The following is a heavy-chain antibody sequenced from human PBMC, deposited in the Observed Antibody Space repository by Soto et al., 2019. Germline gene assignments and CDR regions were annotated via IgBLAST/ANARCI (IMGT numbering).Heavy chain of an antibody. V-gene: IGHV4-31*03. D-gene: IGHD6-6*01. CDR2: IYYSGST. CDR1: GGSISSGGYY. CDR3: ARDYIAARPWSPRYYYGMDV. J-gene: IGHJ6*02. Sequence: QVQLQESGPGLVKPSQTLSLTCTVSGGSISSGGYYWSWIRQHPGKGLEWIGYIYYSGSTYYNPSIKSRVTISVDTSKNQFSLKLSSVTAADTAVYYCARDYIAARPWSPRYYYGMDVWGQGTTVTVSS.